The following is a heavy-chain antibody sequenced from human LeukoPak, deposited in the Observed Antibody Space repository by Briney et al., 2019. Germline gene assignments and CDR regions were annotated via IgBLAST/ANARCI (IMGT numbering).Heavy chain of an antibody. D-gene: IGHD6-25*01. CDR1: GFTFSSCG. J-gene: IGHJ3*02. V-gene: IGHV3-30*18. Sequence: PGGSLRLSCAASGFTFSSCGMHWVRQAPGKGLEWVAVISYDGSNKYYADSVKGRFTISRDNSKNTLYLQMNSLRAEDTAVYYCAKTRVRLNDAFDIWGQGTMVTVSS. CDR2: ISYDGSNK. CDR3: AKTRVRLNDAFDI.